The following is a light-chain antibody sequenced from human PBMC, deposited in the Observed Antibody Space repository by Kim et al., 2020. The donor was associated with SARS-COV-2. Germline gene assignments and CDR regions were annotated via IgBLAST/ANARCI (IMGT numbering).Light chain of an antibody. CDR2: GAT. Sequence: EIVLTQSPGTLSLSPGERASLSCRASQSISNNYLAWYQHKPDQAPGLLSDGATSTATGLPSRCSGSSSGTDSTLTINRQEHEDAAVYCWQQYDSSITFGQGTRLEIK. V-gene: IGKV3-20*01. CDR1: QSISNNY. CDR3: QQYDSSIT. J-gene: IGKJ5*01.